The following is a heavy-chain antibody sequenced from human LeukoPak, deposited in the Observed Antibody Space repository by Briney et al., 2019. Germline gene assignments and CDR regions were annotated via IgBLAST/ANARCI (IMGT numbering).Heavy chain of an antibody. CDR2: INPSGGST. V-gene: IGHV1-46*01. Sequence: ASVKVSCKASGYTFTSYYMHWVRQASGQGLEWMGIINPSGGSTSYAQKFQGRVTMTRDMSTSTVYMELSSLRSEDTAVYYCARGGVVPDHPDPWGQGTLVTVSS. CDR1: GYTFTSYY. CDR3: ARGGVVPDHPDP. D-gene: IGHD2-2*01. J-gene: IGHJ5*02.